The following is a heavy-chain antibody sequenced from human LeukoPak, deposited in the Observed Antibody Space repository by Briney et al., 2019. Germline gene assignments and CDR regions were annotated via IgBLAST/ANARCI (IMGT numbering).Heavy chain of an antibody. V-gene: IGHV5-51*01. J-gene: IGHJ4*02. CDR3: ARRGGRDGYNEGFDY. CDR1: GYSFTSYW. Sequence: ESLKXSCKGSGYSFTSYWIGGVRQMPGKGLEGMGIIYPGDSDTRYSPSFQGQVTISADKSSSTAYLQWSSLEAADTAIYYCARRGGRDGYNEGFDYWGQGTLVTVSS. D-gene: IGHD5-24*01. CDR2: IYPGDSDT.